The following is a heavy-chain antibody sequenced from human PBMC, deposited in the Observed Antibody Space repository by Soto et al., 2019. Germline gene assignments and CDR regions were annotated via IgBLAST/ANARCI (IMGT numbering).Heavy chain of an antibody. D-gene: IGHD2-15*01. V-gene: IGHV1-69*06. CDR1: GGTFSSYA. Sequence: QVQLVQSGAEVKKPGSSVKVSCKASGGTFSSYAISWVRQAPGQGLEWMGGIIPIFGTANYAQKFQGRVPITADKPTRKAYMELISLRSEDTAVYYCAREKRGSSPTPCFDYWGQGTLVTVSS. J-gene: IGHJ4*02. CDR2: IIPIFGTA. CDR3: AREKRGSSPTPCFDY.